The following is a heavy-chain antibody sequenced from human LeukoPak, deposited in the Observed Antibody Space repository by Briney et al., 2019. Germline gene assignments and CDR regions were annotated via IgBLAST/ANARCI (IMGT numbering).Heavy chain of an antibody. CDR1: GDSISSTYY. D-gene: IGHD1-14*01. V-gene: IGHV4-38-2*02. CDR3: ARGFGNYYMDV. CDR2: MHQSGNT. J-gene: IGHJ6*03. Sequence: SETLSLTCTVSGDSISSTYYWAWIWQSPGKGLEWIGSMHQSGNTYYNPSLKSRITISVDTSKNQFSLKLSAVTAADTAVYYCARGFGNYYMDVWGKGTTVTVSS.